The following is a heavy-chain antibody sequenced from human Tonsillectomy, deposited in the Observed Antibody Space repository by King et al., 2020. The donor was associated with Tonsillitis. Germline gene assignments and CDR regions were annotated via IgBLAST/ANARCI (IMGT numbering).Heavy chain of an antibody. CDR3: ARYEGGVFDP. V-gene: IGHV4-31*11. Sequence: QLQESSPGLVKPSQALSLTCVVSVVSGIRGDHFWSWIRQYSGKCLEWIGDIYHNSNTYHNANTYNPITFYNPSLGSRLSLSIDTSRNHFSLKLYSVTAADTAVYFCARYEGGVFDPWGQGTLVAVSS. D-gene: IGHD2-15*01. CDR1: VVSGIRGDHF. CDR2: IYHNSNTYHNANTYNPIT. J-gene: IGHJ5*02.